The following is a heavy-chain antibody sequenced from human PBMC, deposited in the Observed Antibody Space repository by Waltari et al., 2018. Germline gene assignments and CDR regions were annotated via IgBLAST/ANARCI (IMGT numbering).Heavy chain of an antibody. CDR1: GGSISSGSYY. J-gene: IGHJ4*02. D-gene: IGHD6-19*01. CDR2: IYTSGST. Sequence: QVQLQESGPGLVKPSQTLSLTCTVSGGSISSGSYYWSWIRQPAGKGLEWIGRIYTSGSTNSNPSLKSRVTISVDTSKNQFSLKLSSVTAADTAVYYCARDSSGFDYWGQGTLVTVSS. V-gene: IGHV4-61*02. CDR3: ARDSSGFDY.